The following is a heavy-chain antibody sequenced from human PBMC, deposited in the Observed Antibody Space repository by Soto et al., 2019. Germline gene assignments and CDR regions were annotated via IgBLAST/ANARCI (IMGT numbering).Heavy chain of an antibody. CDR2: ISSSGSYI. CDR1: GFTFSSYS. V-gene: IGHV3-21*01. J-gene: IGHJ6*02. Sequence: EVQLVESGGGLVKPGGSLRLSCAASGFTFSSYSMNWVRQAPGKGLEWVSSISSSGSYIYYADSVKGRFTSTRDNAKNPLLLQRRSLRAEDTAVYYCVRMGLDGNKTYYYYGMEVWGQGATVTVSS. CDR3: VRMGLDGNKTYYYYGMEV.